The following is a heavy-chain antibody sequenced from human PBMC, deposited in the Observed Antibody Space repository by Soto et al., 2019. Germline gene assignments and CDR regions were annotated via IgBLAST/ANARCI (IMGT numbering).Heavy chain of an antibody. V-gene: IGHV3-9*01. D-gene: IGHD6-19*01. CDR2: ISWNSGSI. CDR3: VKDIHEQWLVSHFEY. Sequence: EVQLVESGGGSVQPGRSLRLSCVASAFTFESYAVHWVRQVPGKGLEWVSGISWNSGSIGYEDSVKGRFTISRDNAQKSLYLEMNSLRVEDTAFYYCVKDIHEQWLVSHFEYWGQGALVTVSS. J-gene: IGHJ4*02. CDR1: AFTFESYA.